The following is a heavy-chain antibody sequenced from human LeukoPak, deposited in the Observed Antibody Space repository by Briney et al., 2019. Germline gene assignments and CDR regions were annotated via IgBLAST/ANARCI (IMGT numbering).Heavy chain of an antibody. D-gene: IGHD1-1*01. CDR1: GGSFSGYY. CDR2: INHSGST. Sequence: PSETLSLTCAVYGGSFSGYYWSWIRQPPGKGLEWIGEINHSGSTNYNPSLKSRVTISVDTSKNQFSLKLSSVTAADTAAYYCAREGRYAALPTFYYYYMDVWGKGTTVTVSS. V-gene: IGHV4-34*01. CDR3: AREGRYAALPTFYYYYMDV. J-gene: IGHJ6*03.